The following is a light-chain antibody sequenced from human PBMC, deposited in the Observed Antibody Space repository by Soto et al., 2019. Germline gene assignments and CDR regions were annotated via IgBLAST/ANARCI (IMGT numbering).Light chain of an antibody. CDR3: QQSYSTSIT. J-gene: IGKJ5*01. V-gene: IGKV1-39*01. CDR1: QSISNH. CDR2: AAS. Sequence: DIQMTQSPSSLSASVGDRVIITCRASQSISNHLNWYQQKPGKAPKLLIFAASSLQSGVPSRFSGSRSGPDFTLTISSLQPEDFATYYCQQSYSTSITFGQGTRLEIK.